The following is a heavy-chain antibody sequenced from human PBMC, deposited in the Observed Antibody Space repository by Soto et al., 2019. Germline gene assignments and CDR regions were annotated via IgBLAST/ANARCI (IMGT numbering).Heavy chain of an antibody. Sequence: PSETLYLTCSVYGGSFSGYYWSCIRQPPGKGLEWIGEINHSGSTNYNPSLKSRVTISVDTSKNQFSLKLSSVTAADTAVYDCARPPNYYGWGSFYRYWGREPLVTV. J-gene: IGHJ4*02. CDR1: GGSFSGYY. V-gene: IGHV4-34*01. D-gene: IGHD3-10*01. CDR3: ARPPNYYGWGSFYRY. CDR2: INHSGST.